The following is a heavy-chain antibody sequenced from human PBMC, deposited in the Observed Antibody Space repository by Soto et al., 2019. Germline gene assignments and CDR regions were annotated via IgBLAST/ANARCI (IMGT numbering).Heavy chain of an antibody. CDR3: ASSSRHLPLGRFLEWLLSFDY. D-gene: IGHD3-3*01. CDR1: GGSISSSSYY. CDR2: IYYSGST. Sequence: SETLSLTCTVSGGSISSSSYYWGWIRQPPGKGLEWIGSIYYSGSTYYNPSLKSRVTISVDTSKNQFSLKLSSVTAADTAVYYCASSSRHLPLGRFLEWLLSFDYWGQGTLVTVSS. V-gene: IGHV4-39*01. J-gene: IGHJ4*02.